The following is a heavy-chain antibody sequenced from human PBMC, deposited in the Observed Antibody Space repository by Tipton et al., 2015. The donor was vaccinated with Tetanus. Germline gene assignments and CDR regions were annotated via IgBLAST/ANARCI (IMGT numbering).Heavy chain of an antibody. D-gene: IGHD1-1*01. CDR1: GFTFSSDW. V-gene: IGHV3-74*01. CDR3: ARRSLTNYGLDV. J-gene: IGHJ6*02. Sequence: SLRLSCAASGFTFSSDWMHWVRQAPGKGLVWISRINPDGRRTNYADSVKGRFTISRDHAKNTVYLQMNSLGAEDTAVYFCARRSLTNYGLDVWGQGTPVTVSS. CDR2: INPDGRRT.